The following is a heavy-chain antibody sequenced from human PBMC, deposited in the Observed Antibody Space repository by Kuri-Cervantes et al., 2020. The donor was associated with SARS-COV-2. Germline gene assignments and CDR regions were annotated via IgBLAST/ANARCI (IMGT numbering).Heavy chain of an antibody. V-gene: IGHV1-2*04. J-gene: IGHJ6*02. Sequence: ASVKVSCKASGYTFTSYAMHWVRQAPGQRLEWMGWINPNSGGTNYAQKFQGWVTMTRDTSISTAYMELSSLRSEDTAVYYCARSIATPYGDYYYYYGMDVWGQGTTVTVSS. CDR1: GYTFTSYA. D-gene: IGHD6-6*01. CDR3: ARSIATPYGDYYYYYGMDV. CDR2: INPNSGGT.